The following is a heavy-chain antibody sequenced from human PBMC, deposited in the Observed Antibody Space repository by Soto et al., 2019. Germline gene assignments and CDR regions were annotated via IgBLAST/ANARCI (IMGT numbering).Heavy chain of an antibody. D-gene: IGHD5-18*01. Sequence: QVQLVESGGGVVQPGRSLRLSCATSGFTFSSYGMHWVRQPPGKGLEWVAIIWYDGFIKYYADSVKGRFTISRDNSKYTRDLQMDSLRAEDTAVYYCARGTGYNYGRQHWGQGTLVTVSS. J-gene: IGHJ4*02. CDR2: IWYDGFIK. CDR1: GFTFSSYG. V-gene: IGHV3-33*03. CDR3: ARGTGYNYGRQH.